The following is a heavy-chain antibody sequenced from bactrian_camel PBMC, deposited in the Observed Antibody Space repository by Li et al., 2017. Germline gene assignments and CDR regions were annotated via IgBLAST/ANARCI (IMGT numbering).Heavy chain of an antibody. V-gene: IGHV3S25*01. CDR1: GYTYNRYC. CDR3: NAKLEVGYSGPWCREVSDY. CDR2: ILSDETTYFNTT. J-gene: IGHJ4*01. Sequence: QLVESGGGSVQSGGSLNVSCVASGYTYNRYCMGWFRQAPGKERVVVSTILSDETTYFNTTYYADSVKGRFTITHDYAKDTVYLQMNDLKPDDTAMYYCNAKLEVGYSGPWCREVSDYWGQGTQVTVS. D-gene: IGHD1*01.